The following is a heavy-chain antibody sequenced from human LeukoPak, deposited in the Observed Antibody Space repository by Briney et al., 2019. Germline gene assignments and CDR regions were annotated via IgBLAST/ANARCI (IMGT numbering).Heavy chain of an antibody. CDR3: ARDGLHPGDCSSTSCYTSTNYYYYMDV. CDR1: GGSIYSSDYY. CDR2: IYYNGAT. V-gene: IGHV4-39*07. J-gene: IGHJ6*03. Sequence: SETLSLTCTVSGGSIYSSDYYWGWIRQPPGKGLDWIGTIYYNGATRYNPSLESRVTMSIDTSRNQFSLKLNSVTAADTAVYYCARDGLHPGDCSSTSCYTSTNYYYYMDVWGKGTTVTVSS. D-gene: IGHD2-2*02.